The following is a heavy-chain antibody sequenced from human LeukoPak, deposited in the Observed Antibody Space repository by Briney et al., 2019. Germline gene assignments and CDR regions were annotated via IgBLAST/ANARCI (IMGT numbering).Heavy chain of an antibody. CDR3: ARRSISSSAGSDLGFDY. V-gene: IGHV6-1*01. CDR2: TYYRSKWYN. Sequence: SQTLSLTCAISGDSVSSNSAAWNWIRQSPSRGLEWLGRTYYRSKWYNDYAVSVKSRITINPDTSKNQFSLQLNSVTPEDTAVYYCARRSISSSAGSDLGFDYWGQGTLVTVSS. D-gene: IGHD6-6*01. CDR1: GDSVSSNSAA. J-gene: IGHJ4*02.